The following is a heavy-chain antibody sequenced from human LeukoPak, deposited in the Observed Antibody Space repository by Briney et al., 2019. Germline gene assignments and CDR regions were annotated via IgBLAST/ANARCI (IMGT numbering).Heavy chain of an antibody. Sequence: GRSLRLSCAASGFTFSSYGMHWVRQAPGKGLEWVAVISYDGSNKYYADSVKGRFTISRDNSKNTLYLQMNSLRAEDTAVYYCAGVEWLQDFDYWGQGTLVTVSS. CDR1: GFTFSSYG. D-gene: IGHD3-3*01. CDR3: AGVEWLQDFDY. CDR2: ISYDGSNK. V-gene: IGHV3-30*03. J-gene: IGHJ4*02.